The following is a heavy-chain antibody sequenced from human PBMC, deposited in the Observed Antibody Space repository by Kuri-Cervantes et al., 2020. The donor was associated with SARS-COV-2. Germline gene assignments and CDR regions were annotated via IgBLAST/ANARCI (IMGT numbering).Heavy chain of an antibody. CDR2: ISSTGAST. CDR1: GFTFSSYA. V-gene: IGHV3-64*04. Sequence: GESLKISCSASGFTFSSYAMHWVRHAPGKGLESVSAISSTGASTYYADSVKGRFTISRDNSKNTLYLQMNRLRAEDTAVYYCAKAQRRIGYYDSSGYYLDYWGQGTLVTVSS. D-gene: IGHD3-22*01. J-gene: IGHJ4*02. CDR3: AKAQRRIGYYDSSGYYLDY.